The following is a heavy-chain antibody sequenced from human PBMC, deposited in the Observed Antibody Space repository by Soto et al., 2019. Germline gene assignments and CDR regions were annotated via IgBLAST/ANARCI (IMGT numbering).Heavy chain of an antibody. CDR3: ARRWGYSVDY. CDR2: IYYSGST. Sequence: QLQLQESGPGLVKPSETLSLTCTVSGGSISSYYWGWIRLPPGKGLEWIGSIYYSGSTYYNPSLTSRVTISVDTSTNQFALKLSSVTAADTAVYCCARRWGYSVDYRGQGTLVTVSS. D-gene: IGHD2-15*01. J-gene: IGHJ4*02. CDR1: GGSISSYY. V-gene: IGHV4-39*01.